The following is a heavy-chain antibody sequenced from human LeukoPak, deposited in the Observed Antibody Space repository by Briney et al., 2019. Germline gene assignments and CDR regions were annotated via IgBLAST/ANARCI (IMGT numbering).Heavy chain of an antibody. CDR2: MNPNSGNT. Sequence: GASVKVSCKASGYTFTSYDINWVRQATGQGLEWMGWMNPNSGNTGYAQKFQGRVTMTRNTSISTAYMELSSLRSEDTAVYYCSRSYSGFAPPPLYYYYYYMDVWGKGTTVTVSS. D-gene: IGHD5-12*01. CDR1: GYTFTSYD. CDR3: SRSYSGFAPPPLYYYYYYMDV. V-gene: IGHV1-8*01. J-gene: IGHJ6*03.